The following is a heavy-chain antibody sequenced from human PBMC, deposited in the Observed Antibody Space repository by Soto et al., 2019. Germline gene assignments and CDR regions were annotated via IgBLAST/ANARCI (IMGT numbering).Heavy chain of an antibody. CDR1: GGSISGSY. CDR3: ARSVAVPGAHIDY. Sequence: SETLSLTCSVSGGSISGSYWSWIRQSPGKGLEWLGYVYYTGSTNYSSSLRSRVSISVDTSKNEFSLRLSCVTAADTAVYFCARSVAVPGAHIDYWGQGTQVTVSS. J-gene: IGHJ4*02. D-gene: IGHD6-19*01. V-gene: IGHV4-59*01. CDR2: VYYTGST.